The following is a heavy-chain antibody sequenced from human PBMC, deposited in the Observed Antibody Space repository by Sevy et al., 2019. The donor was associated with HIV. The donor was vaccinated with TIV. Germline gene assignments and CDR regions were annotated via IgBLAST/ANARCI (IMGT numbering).Heavy chain of an antibody. CDR1: GFTFDDYA. Sequence: GGSLRLSCAASGFTFDDYAMHWVRQAPGKGLEWVSGISWNSGSIGYADSVKGRFTISRDNAKNSLYLQMNSLRAEDTALYYCAKEGLRLRYYYYGMDVWGKGTTVTVPS. CDR3: AKEGLRLRYYYYGMDV. J-gene: IGHJ6*04. D-gene: IGHD5-12*01. V-gene: IGHV3-9*01. CDR2: ISWNSGSI.